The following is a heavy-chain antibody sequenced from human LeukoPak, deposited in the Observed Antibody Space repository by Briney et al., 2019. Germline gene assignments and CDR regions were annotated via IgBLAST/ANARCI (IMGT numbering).Heavy chain of an antibody. J-gene: IGHJ4*02. D-gene: IGHD6-19*01. CDR2: IYYSGST. CDR1: GGSISSYY. Sequence: NPSETLSLTCTVSGGSISSYYWNWIRQPPGKGLEWIGNIYYSGSTNYNPFLKSRVTISVDTSKNQFSLRLSSVTAADTAVYYCASNKGQWLFSDWGQGTLVTVSS. V-gene: IGHV4-59*08. CDR3: ASNKGQWLFSD.